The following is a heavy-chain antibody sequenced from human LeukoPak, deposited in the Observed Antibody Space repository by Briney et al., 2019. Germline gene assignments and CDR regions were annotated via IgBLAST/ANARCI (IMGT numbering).Heavy chain of an antibody. CDR3: AKGAVAGPGGVYYFDY. Sequence: GRSLRLSCAASGFTFSSYGVHWVRQAPGKGLEWVAVIWYDGSNKYYADSVKGRFTISRDNSKNTLYLQMNSLRAEDTAVYYCAKGAVAGPGGVYYFDYWGQGTLVTVSS. J-gene: IGHJ4*02. CDR1: GFTFSSYG. D-gene: IGHD6-19*01. CDR2: IWYDGSNK. V-gene: IGHV3-33*06.